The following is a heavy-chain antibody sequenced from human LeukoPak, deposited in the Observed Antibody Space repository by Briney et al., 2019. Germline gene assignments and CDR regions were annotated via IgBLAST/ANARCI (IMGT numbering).Heavy chain of an antibody. V-gene: IGHV3-33*01. CDR2: IRSDGRNK. D-gene: IGHD3-9*01. CDR3: AREGRITIFSRMDV. Sequence: PGGSLRLSCAVSGLPFSRYGMHWVRQAPGKGLEWVAVIRSDGRNKYYGDSVKGRFIIYRDNSKNTLYLQMNSLRAEDTAVYYCAREGRITIFSRMDVWGQGTTVTVSS. J-gene: IGHJ6*02. CDR1: GLPFSRYG.